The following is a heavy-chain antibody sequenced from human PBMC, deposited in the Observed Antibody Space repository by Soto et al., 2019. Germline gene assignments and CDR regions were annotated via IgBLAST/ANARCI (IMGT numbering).Heavy chain of an antibody. D-gene: IGHD2-8*01. CDR2: IYWDDDK. Sequence: QITLKESGPTLVKLTQTLTLTCTFSGFSLSTSGVGVGWIRQPPGKALEWLALIYWDDDKRYSPSLKSRLTITKDTSKNQVVLTMTNMDPVDTATYYCAHLGDVLMVYDNRAASFDIWGQGTMVTVSS. J-gene: IGHJ3*02. V-gene: IGHV2-5*02. CDR3: AHLGDVLMVYDNRAASFDI. CDR1: GFSLSTSGVG.